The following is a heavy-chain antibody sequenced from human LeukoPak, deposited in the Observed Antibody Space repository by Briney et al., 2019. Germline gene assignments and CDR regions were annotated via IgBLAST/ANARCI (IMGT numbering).Heavy chain of an antibody. Sequence: PSETLSLTCAVYGGSFSGYYWSWIRQPPGKGLEWIGEINHSGSTYYNPSLKSRVTISVDTSKNQFSLKLSSVTAADTAVYYCARASHGDYGQWNFDPWGQGTLVTVSS. CDR2: INHSGST. D-gene: IGHD4-17*01. J-gene: IGHJ5*02. CDR1: GGSFSGYY. CDR3: ARASHGDYGQWNFDP. V-gene: IGHV4-34*09.